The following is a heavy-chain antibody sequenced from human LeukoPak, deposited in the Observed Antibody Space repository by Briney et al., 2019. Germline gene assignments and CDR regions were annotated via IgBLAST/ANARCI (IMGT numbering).Heavy chain of an antibody. CDR1: GGSISSGGYY. Sequence: SETLSLTCTVSGGSISSGGYYWSWIRQHPGKGLEWIGYIYYSGSTYYNPSLKSRVTISVDTSKNQFSLKLSSVTAADTAVYYCARRVAPSDYYGISLDLPYAFDIWGQGTMVTVSS. CDR3: ARRVAPSDYYGISLDLPYAFDI. V-gene: IGHV4-31*03. D-gene: IGHD3-10*01. CDR2: IYYSGST. J-gene: IGHJ3*02.